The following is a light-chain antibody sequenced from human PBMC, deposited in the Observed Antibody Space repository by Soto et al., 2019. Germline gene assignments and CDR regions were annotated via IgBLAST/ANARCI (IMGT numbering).Light chain of an antibody. Sequence: QSALTQPRSVSGSPGQSVTLSCTGTSSDVGIYNYVSWYQQHPGKAPKVMIYDVSERPSGVPDRFSGSKSGNTASLTISGLQAEDEADYYCCSYAGSPRYVFGTGTKVTVL. V-gene: IGLV2-11*01. CDR1: SSDVGIYNY. CDR3: CSYAGSPRYV. J-gene: IGLJ1*01. CDR2: DVS.